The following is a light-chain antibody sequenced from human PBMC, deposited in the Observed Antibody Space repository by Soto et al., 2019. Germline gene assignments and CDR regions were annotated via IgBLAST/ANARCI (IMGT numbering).Light chain of an antibody. CDR3: QQLNTFPPFFT. Sequence: DIQLTQSPSFLSASVGDRVTITCRASQGIRSYLAWYRQRPGKAPELLIYGASTLRPGGASRFSGSGSGTEFTLTISSLQPEDFATYFCQQLNTFPPFFTFGHGTKVDIX. J-gene: IGKJ3*01. CDR2: GAS. V-gene: IGKV1-9*01. CDR1: QGIRSY.